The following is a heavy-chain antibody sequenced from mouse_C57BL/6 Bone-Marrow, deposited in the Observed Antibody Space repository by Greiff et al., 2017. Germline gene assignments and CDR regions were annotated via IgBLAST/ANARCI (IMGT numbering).Heavy chain of an antibody. CDR1: GYTFTSYG. J-gene: IGHJ3*01. CDR2: IYPRSGST. Sequence: LVESGAELARPGASVKLSCKASGYTFTSYGISWVKQRTGQGLEWIGEIYPRSGSTYYNEKFKGKATLTADKSSSTAYMELRSLTSEDSAVYFCARCEQLRPPFAYWGQGALVTVAA. V-gene: IGHV1-81*01. CDR3: ARCEQLRPPFAY. D-gene: IGHD3-2*02.